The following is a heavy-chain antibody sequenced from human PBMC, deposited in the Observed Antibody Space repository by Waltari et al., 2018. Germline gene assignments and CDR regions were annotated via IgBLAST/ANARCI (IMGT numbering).Heavy chain of an antibody. D-gene: IGHD6-19*01. CDR1: GGSFSGYY. CDR3: ARDEGQWLVPRGWFDP. Sequence: QVQLQQWGAGLLKPSATLSLTCAVYGGSFSGYYWSWSRQPPGKGLEWIGEINHSGSTNYNPSLKSRVTISVDTSKNQFSLKLSSVTAADTAVYYCARDEGQWLVPRGWFDPWGQGTLVTVSS. CDR2: INHSGST. V-gene: IGHV4-34*01. J-gene: IGHJ5*02.